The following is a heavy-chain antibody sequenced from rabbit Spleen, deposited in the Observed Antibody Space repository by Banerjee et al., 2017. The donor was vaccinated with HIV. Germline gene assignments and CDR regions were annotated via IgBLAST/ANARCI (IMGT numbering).Heavy chain of an antibody. Sequence: QEQLEESAGGLVQPGGSLKLSCKASGFTLSSSYYMCWVRQAPGKGLEWIACIYGGSSGSTAYASWAKGRFTISKTSSTTVTLQMTSLTAADTATYFCARGSATMTMVITGYYLYLWGPGTLVTVS. D-gene: IGHD2-1*01. V-gene: IGHV1S45*01. CDR1: GFTLSSSYY. CDR3: ARGSATMTMVITGYYLYL. J-gene: IGHJ4*01. CDR2: IYGGSSGST.